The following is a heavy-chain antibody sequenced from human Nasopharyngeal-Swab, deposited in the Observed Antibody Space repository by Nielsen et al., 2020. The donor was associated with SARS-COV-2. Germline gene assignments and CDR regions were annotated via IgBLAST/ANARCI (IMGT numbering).Heavy chain of an antibody. Sequence: GASLKISCKGSGYRFTIYWISWVRQMPGKGLEWMWRIDPSDSYTNYSPSSQGHVTIPADKSISTAYLQWSSLKASDTAMYYCARMSVYDSSGYYPTYFDYWGQGTPVTVSS. CDR2: IDPSDSYT. D-gene: IGHD3-22*01. V-gene: IGHV5-10-1*01. J-gene: IGHJ4*02. CDR1: GYRFTIYW. CDR3: ARMSVYDSSGYYPTYFDY.